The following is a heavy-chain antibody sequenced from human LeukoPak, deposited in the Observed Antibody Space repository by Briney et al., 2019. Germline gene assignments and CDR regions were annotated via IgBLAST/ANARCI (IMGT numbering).Heavy chain of an antibody. Sequence: SETLSLTCTVSGASINNYYWSWVRQPPLKGLEWIGYIYSTGDTSYNPSLESRVSISMDTSKDHFSLEITSVTAADTAVYYCARGSRVYDRSGFHTWHDYWGHGTLVTVSS. J-gene: IGHJ4*03. CDR3: ARGSRVYDRSGFHTWHDY. CDR1: GASINNYY. D-gene: IGHD3-22*01. CDR2: IYSTGDT. V-gene: IGHV4-59*01.